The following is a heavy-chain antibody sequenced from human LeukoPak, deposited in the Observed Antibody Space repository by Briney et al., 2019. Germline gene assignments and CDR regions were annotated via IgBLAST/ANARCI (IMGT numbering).Heavy chain of an antibody. CDR1: GFTFSSYG. J-gene: IGHJ4*02. CDR3: ARDLVGIAYRGAFYY. D-gene: IGHD6-13*01. CDR2: IRYDGSNK. Sequence: GGTLRLSCAASGFTFSSYGMHWVRQAPGKGLEWVAFIRYDGSNKYYADSVKGRFTISTDNSKNTLYLQMNSPRAEDTAVYYCARDLVGIAYRGAFYYWGQGTLVTVSS. V-gene: IGHV3-30*02.